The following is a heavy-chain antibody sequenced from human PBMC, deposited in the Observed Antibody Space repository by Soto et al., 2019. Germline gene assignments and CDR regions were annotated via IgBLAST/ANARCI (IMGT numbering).Heavy chain of an antibody. CDR3: SRRLGSYNQNVAYDM. D-gene: IGHD1-26*01. CDR2: INPNSGGT. V-gene: IGHV1-2*04. CDR1: GYTFTGYY. Sequence: VTSVKVSCKASGYTFTGYYMHWVRQAPGQGLEWMGWINPNSGGTNYAQKFQGWITMTRDTSISTAYMELSRLRSDHTAVYYCSRRLGSYNQNVAYDMWGQGTMVT. J-gene: IGHJ3*02.